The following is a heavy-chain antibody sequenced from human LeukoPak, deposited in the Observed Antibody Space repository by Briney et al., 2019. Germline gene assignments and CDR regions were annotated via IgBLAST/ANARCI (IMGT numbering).Heavy chain of an antibody. CDR2: ISSSSSYI. D-gene: IGHD3-10*01. V-gene: IGHV3-21*04. J-gene: IGHJ4*02. CDR1: GFTFSSYT. Sequence: GGSLRLSCAASGFTFSSYTMNWVRQAPGKGLEWVSSISSSSSYIYYADSVKGRFTISRDNSKNTLYLQMNSLRAEDTAVYYCARVGRRPTYYYGSGSYFFDYWGQGTLVTVSS. CDR3: ARVGRRPTYYYGSGSYFFDY.